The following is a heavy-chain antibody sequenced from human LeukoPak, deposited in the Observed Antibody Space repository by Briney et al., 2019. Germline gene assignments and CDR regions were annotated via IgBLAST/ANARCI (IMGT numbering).Heavy chain of an antibody. D-gene: IGHD2-2*01. CDR1: GFTFSSYA. J-gene: IGHJ5*02. CDR2: ISYDGSNK. CDR3: ARDRVGVQVPAANTNWFDP. Sequence: GGSLRLSCAASGFTFSSYAMHWVRQAPGKGLERVAVISYDGSNKYYADSVKGRFTISRDNSKNTLYLQMNSLRAEDTAVYYCARDRVGVQVPAANTNWFDPWGQGTLVTVSS. V-gene: IGHV3-30-3*01.